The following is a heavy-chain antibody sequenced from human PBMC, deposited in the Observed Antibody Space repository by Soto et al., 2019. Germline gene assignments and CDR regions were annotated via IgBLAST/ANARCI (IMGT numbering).Heavy chain of an antibody. D-gene: IGHD3-10*01. Sequence: GASVKVSCKASGYTFTGYYMHWVRQAPGQGLEWMGWINPNSGGTNYAQKFQGWVTMTRDTSISTAYMELSRLRSDDTAVYYCARDRTPTCMVRGVILYYFDYWGQGTLVSVSS. V-gene: IGHV1-2*04. CDR2: INPNSGGT. CDR3: ARDRTPTCMVRGVILYYFDY. J-gene: IGHJ4*02. CDR1: GYTFTGYY.